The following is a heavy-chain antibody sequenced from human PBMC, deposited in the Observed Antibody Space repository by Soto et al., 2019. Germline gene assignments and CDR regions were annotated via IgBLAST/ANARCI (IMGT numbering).Heavy chain of an antibody. Sequence: GGSLRLSCAASGFTFSSYGMHWVRQAPGKGLEWVAVIWYDGSNKYYADSVKGRFTISRDNSKNTLYLQMNSLRAEDTAVYYCARDAADIVVVPAAVYYFDYWGQGTLVTVSS. D-gene: IGHD2-2*01. V-gene: IGHV3-33*01. CDR3: ARDAADIVVVPAAVYYFDY. CDR2: IWYDGSNK. CDR1: GFTFSSYG. J-gene: IGHJ4*02.